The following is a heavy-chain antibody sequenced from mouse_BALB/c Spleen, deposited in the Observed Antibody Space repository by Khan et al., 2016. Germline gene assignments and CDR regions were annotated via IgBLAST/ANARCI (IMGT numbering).Heavy chain of an antibody. J-gene: IGHJ1*01. CDR2: IRYSGST. Sequence: EVQLVESGPGLVKPSQSLSLTCTVTGYSITSDYAWNWIRQFPGNKLEWMGYIRYSGSTTYNPSLKSRISITRDTSKNQFFLQLHSVTTEDTANYYCTRTPTATGYFDVWGAGTTVTVSS. D-gene: IGHD1-2*01. V-gene: IGHV3-2*02. CDR3: TRTPTATGYFDV. CDR1: GYSITSDYA.